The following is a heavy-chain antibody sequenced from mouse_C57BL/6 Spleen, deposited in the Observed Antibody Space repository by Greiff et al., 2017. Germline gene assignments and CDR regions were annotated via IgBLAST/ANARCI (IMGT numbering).Heavy chain of an antibody. CDR1: GYTFTGYW. CDR2: ILPGSGST. J-gene: IGHJ1*03. D-gene: IGHD2-4*01. CDR3: AKIYYDYDVQYFDV. Sequence: VQRVESGAELMKPGASVKLSCKATGYTFTGYWIEWVKQRPGHGLEWIGEILPGSGSTNYNEKFKGKATFTADTSSNTAYMQLSSLTTEDSAIYYCAKIYYDYDVQYFDVWGTGTTVTVSS. V-gene: IGHV1-9*01.